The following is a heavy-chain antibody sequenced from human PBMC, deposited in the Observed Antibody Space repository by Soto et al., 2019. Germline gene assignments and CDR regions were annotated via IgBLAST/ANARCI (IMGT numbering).Heavy chain of an antibody. D-gene: IGHD6-6*01. J-gene: IGHJ4*02. Sequence: ASVKVSCKASGYAFTDYGISWVRQAPGQGLEWIGWISAYNGNTNYAQKFQGRVTVTTDTSTTTAYMEVRNLRPDDTAVYYCARDHRYSSSFFDYWSQGTLVTVS. CDR1: GYAFTDYG. CDR3: ARDHRYSSSFFDY. CDR2: ISAYNGNT. V-gene: IGHV1-18*04.